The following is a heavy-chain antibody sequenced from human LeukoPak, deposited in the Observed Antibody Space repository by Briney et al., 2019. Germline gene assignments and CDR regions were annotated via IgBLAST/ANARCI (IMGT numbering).Heavy chain of an antibody. CDR3: ARVYYDSSGYPSYYFDY. Sequence: GESLKISCKGSGYSFTSYWIGWVRQMPGKGLEWMGIIYPGDSDTRYSPSFQGQVTISADKSISTAYLQWSSLKASYTAMYYCARVYYDSSGYPSYYFDYWGQGTLVTVSS. D-gene: IGHD3-22*01. CDR2: IYPGDSDT. J-gene: IGHJ4*02. CDR1: GYSFTSYW. V-gene: IGHV5-51*01.